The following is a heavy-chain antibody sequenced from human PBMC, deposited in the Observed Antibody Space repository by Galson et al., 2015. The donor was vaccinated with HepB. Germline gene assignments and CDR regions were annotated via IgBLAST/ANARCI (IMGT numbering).Heavy chain of an antibody. CDR3: AREYSDYPHYGMDV. J-gene: IGHJ6*04. CDR2: VWYDGGYK. CDR1: GFTHSHYY. Sequence: SLRLSCAASGFTHSHYYMPWVRQAPGKGLEWVAAVWYDGGYKNYADSVKGRFTISRDNSKNTLYLQLNSLRAEDTAVYYCAREYSDYPHYGMDVWGEGTTVTVSS. D-gene: IGHD5-12*01. V-gene: IGHV3-33*08.